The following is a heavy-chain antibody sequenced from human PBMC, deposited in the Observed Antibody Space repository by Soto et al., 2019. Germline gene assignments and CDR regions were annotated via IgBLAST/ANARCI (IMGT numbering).Heavy chain of an antibody. CDR1: GGSISSGGYY. V-gene: IGHV4-31*03. J-gene: IGHJ4*02. CDR3: ARTGERWILGYYFDY. CDR2: IYYSGST. D-gene: IGHD2-2*03. Sequence: QVQLQESGPGLVKPSQTLSLTCTVSGGSISSGGYYWSWIRQHPGKGLEWIGYIYYSGSTYYNPALKSRVTISVDTSKNQFSLKLSSVTAADTAVYYCARTGERWILGYYFDYWGQGTLVTVSS.